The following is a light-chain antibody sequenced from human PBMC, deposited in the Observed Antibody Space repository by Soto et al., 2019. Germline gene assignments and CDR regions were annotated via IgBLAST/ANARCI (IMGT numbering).Light chain of an antibody. CDR2: DVN. CDR3: TSCTTSTTMI. Sequence: QSALTQPASVSGSPGQSITISCTGTSSDIGAYNFVSWYQQHPGKAPKLMLYDVNIRPSGVSNRFSGSKSGNTASLTISGLQADDEADYYCTSCTTSTTMIFGGGTKLTVL. V-gene: IGLV2-14*03. J-gene: IGLJ2*01. CDR1: SSDIGAYNF.